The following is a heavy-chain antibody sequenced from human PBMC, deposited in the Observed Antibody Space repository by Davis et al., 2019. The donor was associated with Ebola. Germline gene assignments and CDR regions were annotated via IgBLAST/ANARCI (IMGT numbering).Heavy chain of an antibody. CDR1: GFTFSRSR. J-gene: IGHJ4*02. CDR3: AKASMHYLVG. Sequence: ETLSLTCAVYGFTFSRSRIHRVRCATGTRLEWVSYTTGSGSTLTYADSVKGRFTISRDNSKNTLYLQMNSRRAEGTAEYYLAKASMHYLVGWGQGTLVSVAS. CDR2: TTGSGSTL. V-gene: IGHV3-48*01. D-gene: IGHD2-21*01.